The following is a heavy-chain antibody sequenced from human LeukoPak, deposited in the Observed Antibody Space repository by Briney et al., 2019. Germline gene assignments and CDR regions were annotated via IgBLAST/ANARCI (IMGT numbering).Heavy chain of an antibody. Sequence: GGSLRLSCAASGFTFSSYEMNWVRQAPGKGLEWVSSISSSSSYIYYADSVKGRFTISRDNSKNTLCLQMNSLRAEDTAVYYCARGPSGYHNTGGQGTLVTVSS. D-gene: IGHD5-12*01. V-gene: IGHV3-21*01. J-gene: IGHJ4*02. CDR2: ISSSSSYI. CDR3: ARGPSGYHNT. CDR1: GFTFSSYE.